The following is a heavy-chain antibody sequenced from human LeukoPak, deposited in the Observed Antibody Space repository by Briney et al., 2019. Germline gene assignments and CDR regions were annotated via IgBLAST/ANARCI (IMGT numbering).Heavy chain of an antibody. CDR1: GFTFSDYY. CDR3: TREAVTANGYFDY. J-gene: IGHJ4*02. Sequence: GGSLRLSCAASGFTFSDYYMSWIRQAPGKGLEWVSYISSSSSYTNYADSVKGRFTISRDNAKNSLYLQMNSLKTEDTAVYYCTREAVTANGYFDYWGQGTLVTVSS. D-gene: IGHD2-21*02. V-gene: IGHV3-11*03. CDR2: ISSSSSYT.